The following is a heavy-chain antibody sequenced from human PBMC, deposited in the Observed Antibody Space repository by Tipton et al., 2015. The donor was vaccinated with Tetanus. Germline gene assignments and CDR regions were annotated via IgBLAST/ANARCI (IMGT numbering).Heavy chain of an antibody. J-gene: IGHJ4*02. CDR2: FSDSGGT. V-gene: IGHV4-34*01. Sequence: TLSLTCGASDGSFGGYYWSWIRQPPGKGLEWIGKFSDSGGTNYNPSLKSRVTMSIDSSKKQFCLNLTSVTAADTALYFCARGSVVITSAKCLDYWGQGTQVTVSS. CDR1: DGSFGGYY. CDR3: ARGSVVITSAKCLDY. D-gene: IGHD2-2*01.